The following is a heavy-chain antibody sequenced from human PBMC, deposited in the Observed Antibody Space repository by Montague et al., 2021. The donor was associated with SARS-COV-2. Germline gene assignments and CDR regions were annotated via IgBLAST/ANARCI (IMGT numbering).Heavy chain of an antibody. CDR3: ARKMDSSFDV. CDR1: GASLSSDSLS. V-gene: IGHV6-1*01. CDR2: TYYRSKWYN. D-gene: IGHD2-2*03. J-gene: IGHJ3*01. Sequence: VSPGASLSSDSLSLHWIRQSPSRGLEWLASTYYRSKWYNDSAPSVSGRATVKPDTSRNQFSLHLDSVTPEDTALYFCARKMDSSFDVWGKGTMVIVSS.